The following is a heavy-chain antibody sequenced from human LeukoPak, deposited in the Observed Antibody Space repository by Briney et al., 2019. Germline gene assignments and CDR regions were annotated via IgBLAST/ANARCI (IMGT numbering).Heavy chain of an antibody. CDR3: ARPRYSGSYSGVYNWFDP. V-gene: IGHV4-34*01. CDR2: INHSGST. D-gene: IGHD1-26*01. J-gene: IGHJ5*02. CDR1: GGSFSGYY. Sequence: KPSETLSLTCAVYGGSFSGYYWSWIRQPPGKGLEWIGEINHSGSTNYNPSLKSRVTIVDTSKNQFSLKLSSVTAADTAVYYCARPRYSGSYSGVYNWFDPWGQGTLVTVSS.